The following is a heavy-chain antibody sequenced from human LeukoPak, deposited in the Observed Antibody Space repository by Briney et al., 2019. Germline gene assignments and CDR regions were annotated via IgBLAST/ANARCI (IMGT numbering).Heavy chain of an antibody. V-gene: IGHV3-7*03. CDR2: IKQDGSEK. Sequence: PGGSLRLSCAASGFTFSSYGMSWVRQAPGKGLEWVANIKQDGSEKYYVDSVKGRFTVSRDNAENSLYLQMSSLRAEDTAVYYCARLTQLARGRYWGQGTLVTVSP. D-gene: IGHD6-6*01. J-gene: IGHJ4*02. CDR1: GFTFSSYG. CDR3: ARLTQLARGRY.